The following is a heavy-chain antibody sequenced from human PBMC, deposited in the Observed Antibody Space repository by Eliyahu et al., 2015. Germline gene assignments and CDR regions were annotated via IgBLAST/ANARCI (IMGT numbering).Heavy chain of an antibody. V-gene: IGHV4-34*01. CDR1: GGSFSGYY. CDR3: ARLTYGSGSFYRGYYYYGMDV. J-gene: IGHJ6*02. CDR2: INHSGST. D-gene: IGHD3-10*01. Sequence: QVQLQQWGAGLLKPSETLSLTCAVXGGSFSGYYWXWIRQPPGKGLEWIGEINHSGSTNYNPSLKSRVTISVDTSKNQFSLKLSSVTAADTAVYYCARLTYGSGSFYRGYYYYGMDVWGQGTTVTVSS.